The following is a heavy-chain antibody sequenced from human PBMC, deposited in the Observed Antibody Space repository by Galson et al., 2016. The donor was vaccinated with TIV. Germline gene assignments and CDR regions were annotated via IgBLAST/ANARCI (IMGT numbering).Heavy chain of an antibody. J-gene: IGHJ3*02. CDR1: VGSISNGGYC. D-gene: IGHD1-26*01. CDR2: ICYSGTT. CDR3: ARRLPAGDVGAFHI. V-gene: IGHV4-61*08. Sequence: ETLSLTCTVSVGSISNGGYCWRWIRLHPGKGLAWIGDICYSGTTHNNSSLKSRISISVYTSKNQFSLKLSSVTAADTAVYYCARRLPAGDVGAFHIWGQGTMVSVSS.